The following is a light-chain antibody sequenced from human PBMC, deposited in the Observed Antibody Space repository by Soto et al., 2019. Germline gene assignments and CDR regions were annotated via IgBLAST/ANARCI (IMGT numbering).Light chain of an antibody. J-gene: IGLJ1*01. Sequence: QSALTQPASVSGSPGQSITLSCTGTSRDVGGYNSVSWYQQHPGKAPKLMIYEVTNRPSGVSNRFSGSKSGNTASLTISGLQAEDEADYYCSSYTSGSALYVFGTGTKVTVL. CDR2: EVT. CDR1: SRDVGGYNS. CDR3: SSYTSGSALYV. V-gene: IGLV2-14*01.